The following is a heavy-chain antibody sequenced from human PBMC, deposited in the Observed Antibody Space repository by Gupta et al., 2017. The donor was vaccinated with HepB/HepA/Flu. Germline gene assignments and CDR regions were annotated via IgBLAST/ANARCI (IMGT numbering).Heavy chain of an antibody. J-gene: IGHJ6*02. CDR3: AKETYSTGIYYGMDV. CDR2: ISYDGSNK. D-gene: IGHD6-25*01. Sequence: QVQLVESGGGVVQPGRSLRLSCAASGFTFSSYGMNWVRQAPGKGLEWVAVISYDGSNKYYADSVKGRFTISRDNSKNTLYLQMNSLRAEDTAVYYCAKETYSTGIYYGMDVWGQGTTVTVSS. V-gene: IGHV3-30*18. CDR1: GFTFSSYG.